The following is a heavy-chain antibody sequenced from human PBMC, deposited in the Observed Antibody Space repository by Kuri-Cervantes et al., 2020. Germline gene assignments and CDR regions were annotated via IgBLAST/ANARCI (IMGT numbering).Heavy chain of an antibody. CDR2: IIPIFGTA. D-gene: IGHD3-10*01. CDR3: ARGITMVRGIIITTNRLDVFDI. J-gene: IGHJ3*02. CDR1: GGTFSSYA. Sequence: SVKVSCKASGGTFSSYAISWVRQAPGQGLEWMGGIIPIFGTANYAQKFQGRVTMTRDTSTSTVYMELSSLRSEDTAVYYCARGITMVRGIIITTNRLDVFDIWGQGTMVTVSS. V-gene: IGHV1-69*05.